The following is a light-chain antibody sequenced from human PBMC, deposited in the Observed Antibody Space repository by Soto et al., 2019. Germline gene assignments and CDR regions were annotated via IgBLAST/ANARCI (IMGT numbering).Light chain of an antibody. V-gene: IGKV3-11*01. Sequence: EILLTQFSATPSLSSGETATLSCRASQSVSGYIGWYQQKPGQAPRLLIYADSNRATGIPARFSGSGSGTDFTLTISSLEPEDFSVYYCQQRYNWPITFGQGTRLEIK. CDR1: QSVSGY. CDR3: QQRYNWPIT. J-gene: IGKJ5*01. CDR2: ADS.